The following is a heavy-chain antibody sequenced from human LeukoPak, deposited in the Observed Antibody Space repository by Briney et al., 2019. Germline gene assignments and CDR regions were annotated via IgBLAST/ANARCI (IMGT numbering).Heavy chain of an antibody. J-gene: IGHJ1*01. CDR3: ARDGPGGGYFQH. V-gene: IGHV4-34*01. CDR2: INHSGST. D-gene: IGHD2-15*01. CDR1: GGSFSGYY. Sequence: SETLSLTCAVYGGSFSGYYWSWIRQPPGKGLEWIGEINHSGSTNYNPSLKSRVTISVDTSKNQFSLKLSSVTAADTAVYYCARDGPGGGYFQHWGQGTLVTVSS.